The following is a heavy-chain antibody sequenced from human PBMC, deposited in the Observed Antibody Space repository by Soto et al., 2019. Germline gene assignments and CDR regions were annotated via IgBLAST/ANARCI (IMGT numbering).Heavy chain of an antibody. CDR3: AREVRRGSGSYYRGRKHAFDI. CDR2: INHSGST. V-gene: IGHV4-34*01. Sequence: PSETLSLTCAVYGRSFSGYYWSWIRQPPGKGLEWIGEINHSGSTNYNPSLKSRVTISVDTSKNQFSLKLSSVTAADTAVYYCAREVRRGSGSYYRGRKHAFDIWGQGTMVTVSS. CDR1: GRSFSGYY. D-gene: IGHD3-10*01. J-gene: IGHJ3*02.